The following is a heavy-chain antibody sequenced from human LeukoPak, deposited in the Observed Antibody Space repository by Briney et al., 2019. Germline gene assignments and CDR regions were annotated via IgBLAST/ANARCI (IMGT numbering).Heavy chain of an antibody. Sequence: GGSLRLSCAASGFNLSTYGMHWVRQAPGKGLEWVTFVRYDQSATVYADSVQGRFAISRYNSKNTVYLQMNSLRVEDTALYFCVKDQGECPGSRCYLRYLEYWGQGTLVIVSS. CDR3: VKDQGECPGSRCYLRYLEY. D-gene: IGHD2-15*01. CDR1: GFNLSTYG. V-gene: IGHV3-30*02. CDR2: VRYDQSAT. J-gene: IGHJ4*02.